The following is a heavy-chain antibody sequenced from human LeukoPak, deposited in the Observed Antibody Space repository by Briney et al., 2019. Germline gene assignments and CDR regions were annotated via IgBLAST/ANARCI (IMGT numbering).Heavy chain of an antibody. Sequence: SVTLSLTCAVYGGSFSGYYWSWIRQPPGKGLEWIGELNHSGSTNYNPSLKSRVTISVDTSKDQFSLKLYSVTAADTAVYYCARGPLDTAVATYYFDYWAQGTLVTVSS. D-gene: IGHD5-18*01. CDR3: ARGPLDTAVATYYFDY. CDR1: GGSFSGYY. V-gene: IGHV4-34*01. CDR2: LNHSGST. J-gene: IGHJ4*02.